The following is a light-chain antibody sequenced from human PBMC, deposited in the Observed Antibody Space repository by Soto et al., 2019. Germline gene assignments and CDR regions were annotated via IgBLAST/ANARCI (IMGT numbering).Light chain of an antibody. Sequence: DIPMTQSPSTLSASVGDRVPITCRASQSISSWLAWYQQKPGKAPKLLIYDASSLESGVPSRFSGSGSGTEFTLTISSLQPDDFATYYCQQYNSYPWTFGQGTKVEIK. J-gene: IGKJ1*01. CDR3: QQYNSYPWT. CDR1: QSISSW. V-gene: IGKV1-5*01. CDR2: DAS.